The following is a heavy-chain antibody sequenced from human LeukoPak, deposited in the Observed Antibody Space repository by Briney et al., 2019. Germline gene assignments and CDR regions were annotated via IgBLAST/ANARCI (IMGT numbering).Heavy chain of an antibody. V-gene: IGHV4-39*07. Sequence: MASETLSLTCTVSGGSISSGSYYWSWIRQPAGKGLEWIGSIYYSGTTHYNPSLESRVTISVDTSKNQFSLKLASVTAADTAIYYCAKGAGGFSYYNWFDPWGQGTLVTVSS. J-gene: IGHJ5*02. CDR1: GGSISSGSYY. D-gene: IGHD5-18*01. CDR3: AKGAGGFSYYNWFDP. CDR2: IYYSGTT.